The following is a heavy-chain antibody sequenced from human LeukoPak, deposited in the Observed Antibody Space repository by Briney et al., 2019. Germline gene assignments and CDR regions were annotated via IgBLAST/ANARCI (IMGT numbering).Heavy chain of an antibody. CDR1: GFPYSDRY. CDR3: ARVQVAGDAFDI. J-gene: IGHJ3*02. V-gene: IGHV3-11*05. Sequence: GGSLRLFCAAAGFPYSDRYMSWIRQAPGKGMEWVAYISPNSDNIHYADSVKGRFTISRDNAKNSLYLQMNSLRAEDTALYYCARVQVAGDAFDIWGQGTMVTVSS. D-gene: IGHD2-15*01. CDR2: ISPNSDNI.